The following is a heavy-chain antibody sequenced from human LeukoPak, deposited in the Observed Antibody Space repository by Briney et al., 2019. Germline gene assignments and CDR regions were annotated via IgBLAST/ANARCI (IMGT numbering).Heavy chain of an antibody. J-gene: IGHJ4*02. D-gene: IGHD2-21*02. CDR1: GGSISSYY. CDR3: ARGGTRDGGHYSDY. Sequence: SQTLSLTCTVSGGSISSYYWSWIRQPPGKGLEWIGDIYYSGTTNYNPSLKSPVTISIDTSKNQFSLKLSSVTAADTAVYYCARGGTRDGGHYSDYWGQGTLVTVSS. V-gene: IGHV4-59*01. CDR2: IYYSGTT.